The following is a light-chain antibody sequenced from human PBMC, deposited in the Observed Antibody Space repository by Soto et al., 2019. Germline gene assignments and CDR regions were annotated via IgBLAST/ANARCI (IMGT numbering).Light chain of an antibody. J-gene: IGLJ1*01. Sequence: QSVLTQPASVSGSPGQSITISCTGTSSEIGGYNYVSWYQQHPGKAPKLMIYDVSNRPSGVSNRFSGSKSGNTASLTISGLQAEDEADYYCSSYTSRTTGVFGTGTKVTVL. CDR2: DVS. CDR1: SSEIGGYNY. V-gene: IGLV2-14*01. CDR3: SSYTSRTTGV.